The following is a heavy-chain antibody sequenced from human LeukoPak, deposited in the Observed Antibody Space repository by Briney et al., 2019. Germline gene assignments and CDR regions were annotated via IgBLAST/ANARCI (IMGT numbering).Heavy chain of an antibody. J-gene: IGHJ4*02. CDR2: ISDSDGST. CDR3: ARVGVMVRGVIFTRLDTRGVDY. D-gene: IGHD3-10*01. Sequence: GGSLRLSCAASGFTFSSYAMSWVRQAPGKGLEWVSAISDSDGSTYYADSVKGRFTISRDNSKNTLYLQMNSLRADDTAVYYCARVGVMVRGVIFTRLDTRGVDYWGQGTLVTVSS. V-gene: IGHV3-23*01. CDR1: GFTFSSYA.